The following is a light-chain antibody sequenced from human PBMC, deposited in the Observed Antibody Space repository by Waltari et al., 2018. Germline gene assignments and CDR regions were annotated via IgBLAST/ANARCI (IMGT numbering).Light chain of an antibody. CDR3: QKYDRLPAT. CDR2: DAS. Sequence: EIVLTQSPGTLSLSPGERVTLSCRASQYFKRSLAWYQQKPGQAPRLLIYDASHRATGXXDXXXGXXXXXXXXLTIXRXEPDXXXXXXXQKYDRLPATFGQGTKVELK. V-gene: IGKV3-11*01. CDR1: QYFKRS. J-gene: IGKJ1*01.